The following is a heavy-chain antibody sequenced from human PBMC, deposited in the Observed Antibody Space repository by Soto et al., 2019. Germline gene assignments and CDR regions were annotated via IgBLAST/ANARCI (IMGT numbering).Heavy chain of an antibody. V-gene: IGHV1-2*02. D-gene: IGHD1-1*01. J-gene: IGHJ4*02. CDR1: GYTFSDYY. Sequence: GASVKVSCKASGYTFSDYYIHCVRQAPGQGLEWMGWINPNSGGTKYAPKFQGGVTMTRDTSITTAYMELSRLRSGDTAVYYCAREPATAKPEGVDFWGQGTLVTVSS. CDR3: AREPATAKPEGVDF. CDR2: INPNSGGT.